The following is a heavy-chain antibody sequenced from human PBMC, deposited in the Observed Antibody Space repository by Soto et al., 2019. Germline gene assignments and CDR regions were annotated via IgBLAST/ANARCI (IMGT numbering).Heavy chain of an antibody. CDR2: IVVGSGHT. CDR1: GFTFTPSG. V-gene: IGHV1-58*01. D-gene: IGHD3-10*01. CDR3: ARDEITMVRGAVGDDAFDI. Sequence: SVKVSCKASGFTFTPSGVQWVRQARGQRLEWIGWIVVGSGHTDYAQQFQERVSSTWDKSTNTAYMELSSLRSEDTAVYYCARDEITMVRGAVGDDAFDIWGQGTMVTVSS. J-gene: IGHJ3*02.